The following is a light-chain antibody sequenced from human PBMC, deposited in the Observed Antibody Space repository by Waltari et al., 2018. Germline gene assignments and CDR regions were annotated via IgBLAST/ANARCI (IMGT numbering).Light chain of an antibody. CDR2: DAS. V-gene: IGKV1-33*01. CDR1: QDISNY. Sequence: DIQMTQSPSSLSASVGDRVTITCQASQDISNYLNWYQQKPGKAPKRLIYDASNLETGVPSRFSGSGSGTDFTFTISSLQPEDIATYYCQQYDNLPLTFGGGTKVEIK. J-gene: IGKJ4*01. CDR3: QQYDNLPLT.